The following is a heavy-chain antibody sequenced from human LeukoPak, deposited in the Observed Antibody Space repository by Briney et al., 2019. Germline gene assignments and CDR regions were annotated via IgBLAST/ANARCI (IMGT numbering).Heavy chain of an antibody. V-gene: IGHV1-24*01. Sequence: ASVKVSCKVSGYTLTELSMHWVRQAPGKGLEWMGGFDPENGETIYAQKFQGSVTMTEDTSTDTAYMELSSLRSEDTAVYYCATWARGIVVVTLDYWGQGTLVTVSS. CDR3: ATWARGIVVVTLDY. CDR2: FDPENGET. CDR1: GYTLTELS. D-gene: IGHD3-22*01. J-gene: IGHJ4*02.